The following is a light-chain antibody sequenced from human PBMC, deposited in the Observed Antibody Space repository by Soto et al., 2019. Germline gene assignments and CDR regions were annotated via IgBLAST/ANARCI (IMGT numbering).Light chain of an antibody. CDR3: SSYGGSNTFGV. V-gene: IGLV2-8*01. CDR2: EVS. Sequence: QSALTQPPSASGSPGQSVTISCTGTSSGVGGYNYVSWYQQHPGKAPKLMIYEVSKRPSGVPDRFSGSKSGNTASLTVSGLQADDEADYYCSSYGGSNTFGVFGTGTKVTVL. CDR1: SSGVGGYNY. J-gene: IGLJ1*01.